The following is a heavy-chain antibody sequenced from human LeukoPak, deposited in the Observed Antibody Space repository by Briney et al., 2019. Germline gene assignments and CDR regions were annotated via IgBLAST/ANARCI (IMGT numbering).Heavy chain of an antibody. CDR2: ISGSGGST. CDR3: AKVPSYYDYVWGSYRPYYYYYMDV. D-gene: IGHD3-16*02. J-gene: IGHJ6*03. V-gene: IGHV3-23*01. CDR1: GFTFSSYA. Sequence: PGGSLRLSCAASGFTFSSYAMSWVRQAPGKGLEWVSAISGSGGSTYYADSVKGRFTISRDNSKNTLYLQMNSLRAGDTAVYYCAKVPSYYDYVWGSYRPYYYYYMDVWGKGTTVTVSS.